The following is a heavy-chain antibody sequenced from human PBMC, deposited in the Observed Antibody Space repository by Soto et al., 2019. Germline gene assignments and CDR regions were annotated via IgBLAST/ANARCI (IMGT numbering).Heavy chain of an antibody. CDR3: ARRDWRIRGYCSGGSCYSGAFDI. V-gene: IGHV4-61*08. CDR1: GGSISSGGYY. D-gene: IGHD2-15*01. J-gene: IGHJ3*02. Sequence: SETLSLTCTVSGGSISSGGYYWSWIRQHPGKGLEWIGYIYYSGSTNYNPSLKSRVTISVDTSKNQFSLKLSSVTAADTAVYYCARRDWRIRGYCSGGSCYSGAFDIWGQGTMVTVSS. CDR2: IYYSGST.